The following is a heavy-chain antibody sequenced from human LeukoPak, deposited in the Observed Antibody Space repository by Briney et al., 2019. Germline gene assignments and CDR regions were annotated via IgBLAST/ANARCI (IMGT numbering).Heavy chain of an antibody. J-gene: IGHJ4*02. V-gene: IGHV1-2*02. CDR3: ARGYSSSWYELNY. Sequence: ASVKVSCKASGYTFTGYYMHWVRQAPGQGLEWIGWINPNSGGTNYAQKFQGRVTMTRDTSISTAYMELSRLRSDDTAVYYCARGYSSSWYELNYWGQGTLVTVSS. D-gene: IGHD6-13*01. CDR2: INPNSGGT. CDR1: GYTFTGYY.